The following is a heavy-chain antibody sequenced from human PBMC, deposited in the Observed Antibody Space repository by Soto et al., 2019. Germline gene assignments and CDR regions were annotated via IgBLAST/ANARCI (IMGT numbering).Heavy chain of an antibody. V-gene: IGHV3-23*01. CDR2: RRATGGST. J-gene: IGHJ3*02. CDR3: AKSWGDTWQQSAFDI. CDR1: GFSFGIYS. D-gene: IGHD5-18*01. Sequence: EVQLLESGGDLIQPGGPRRLSCDASGFSFGIYSMSWVGKVQGRGLEWVSGRRATGGSTYYADSVKGRFTTSRDNSRKTLYLQMNSLRADDTAVYYCAKSWGDTWQQSAFDIWGLGTMVTVSA.